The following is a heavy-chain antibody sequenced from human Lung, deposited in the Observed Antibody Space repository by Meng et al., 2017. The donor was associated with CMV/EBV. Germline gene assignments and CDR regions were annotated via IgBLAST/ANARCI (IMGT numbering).Heavy chain of an antibody. D-gene: IGHD3-3*01. CDR3: ARVGPFDFWSGYSGPDSYNWFDP. V-gene: IGHV3-21*01. J-gene: IGHJ5*02. CDR1: GFTFSSYS. CDR2: ISSSSSYI. Sequence: GGSLRLXCAASGFTFSSYSMNWVRQAPGKGLEWVSSISSSSSYIYYADSVKGRFTISRDNAKNSLYLQMNSLRAEDTAVYYCARVGPFDFWSGYSGPDSYNWFDPXGQGXLVTVSS.